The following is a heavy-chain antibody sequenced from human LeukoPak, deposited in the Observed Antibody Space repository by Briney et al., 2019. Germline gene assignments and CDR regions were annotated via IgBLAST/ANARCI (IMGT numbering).Heavy chain of an antibody. D-gene: IGHD3-10*01. CDR3: ARGRGAMVRGVISLYYFDY. J-gene: IGHJ4*02. V-gene: IGHV3-21*01. Sequence: PGGSLRLSCAASGFTFSSYSMNWVRQAPGKGLEWVSSISSSSSYIYYADSVKGRFTISRDNAKNSLYLQMNSLRAEDTAVYYCARGRGAMVRGVISLYYFDYWGQGTLVTVSS. CDR2: ISSSSSYI. CDR1: GFTFSSYS.